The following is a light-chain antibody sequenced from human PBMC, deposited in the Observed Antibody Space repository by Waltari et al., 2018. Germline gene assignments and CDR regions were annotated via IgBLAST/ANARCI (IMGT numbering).Light chain of an antibody. V-gene: IGKV3-11*01. CDR1: QSFNNF. CDR2: DAS. Sequence: EVVLTQTPATLSLSPGERATLSCRASQSFNNFGGWYQQKSGQAPRLLIYDASNRAAGILARFSRRGSGTEFTFTITSLEPEDFAIYYCPQRSNLLTFGGGTKVELK. J-gene: IGKJ4*01. CDR3: PQRSNLLT.